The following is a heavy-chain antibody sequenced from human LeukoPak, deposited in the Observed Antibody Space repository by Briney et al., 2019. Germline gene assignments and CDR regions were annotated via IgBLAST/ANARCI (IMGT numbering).Heavy chain of an antibody. V-gene: IGHV3-9*03. CDR1: GFTFDDYA. CDR2: ISWNSGSI. Sequence: ALRLSCAASGFTFDDYAMHWVRQAPGKGLEWVSGISWNSGSIGYADSVKGRFTISRDNAKNSLYLQMNSLRAEDMALYYCAKGGNSGSYDYFDYWGQGTLVTVSS. CDR3: AKGGNSGSYDYFDY. J-gene: IGHJ4*02. D-gene: IGHD1-26*01.